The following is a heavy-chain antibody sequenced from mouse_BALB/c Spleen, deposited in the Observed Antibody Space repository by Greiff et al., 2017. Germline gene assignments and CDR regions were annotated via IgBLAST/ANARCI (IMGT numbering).Heavy chain of an antibody. CDR3: AKHLIWTTYYARDY. J-gene: IGHJ4*01. CDR1: GYTFTAYN. D-gene: IGHD2-1*01. Sequence: VQLPPSGPALVQPGASVKISCKASGYTFTAYNLHWVKQSHGQSLAWIGYIYPYTGGTGYNQKFKSKATLTVDNSSSTAYMELRSLTSEDSAVYYCAKHLIWTTYYARDYGGQGTAGT. V-gene: IGHV1S29*02. CDR2: IYPYTGGT.